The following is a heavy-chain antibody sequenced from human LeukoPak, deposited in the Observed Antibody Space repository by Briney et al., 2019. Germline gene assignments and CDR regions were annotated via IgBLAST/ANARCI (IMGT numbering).Heavy chain of an antibody. CDR1: GFTFSSYW. CDR2: IKKDGSEK. D-gene: IGHD5-24*01. V-gene: IGHV3-7*01. CDR3: VRDKEMSTMTGSVLDY. J-gene: IGHJ4*02. Sequence: PGGSLRLSCAASGFTFSSYWMSWVRQAPGKGLEWVANIKKDGSEKYYVDSVKGRFTISRDNAKTSLYLQMNSLRAEDTAVYYCVRDKEMSTMTGSVLDYWGQGTLITVTS.